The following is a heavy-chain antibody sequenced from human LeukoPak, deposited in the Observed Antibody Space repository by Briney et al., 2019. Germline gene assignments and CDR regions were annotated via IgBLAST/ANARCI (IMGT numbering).Heavy chain of an antibody. V-gene: IGHV3-30*18. Sequence: GGSLRLSCAAPGFTFTAYGMHWVRQAPGKGLEWVAVISHDGSNKYYAESAKGRFNIARDETKNTLYLQMNSLRADDTAIYYCAKFGAKFKYYYYYGMDVWGQGTTVTVSS. CDR1: GFTFTAYG. J-gene: IGHJ6*02. CDR2: ISHDGSNK. CDR3: AKFGAKFKYYYYYGMDV. D-gene: IGHD3-16*01.